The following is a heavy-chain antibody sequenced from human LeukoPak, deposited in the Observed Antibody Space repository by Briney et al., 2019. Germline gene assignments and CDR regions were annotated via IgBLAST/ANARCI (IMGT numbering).Heavy chain of an antibody. Sequence: GGSLRLSSAASGFTFSNYAMHWVRQAPGKGLEYASVISSNGGSTHYANSVKCRFTISRDNSKSTLYLQMGSLRAEDMAVYYCPRSLAPLEYYYYYMDVWGKGTTVTVSS. J-gene: IGHJ6*03. CDR3: PRSLAPLEYYYYYMDV. CDR1: GFTFSNYA. CDR2: ISSNGGST. V-gene: IGHV3-64*01.